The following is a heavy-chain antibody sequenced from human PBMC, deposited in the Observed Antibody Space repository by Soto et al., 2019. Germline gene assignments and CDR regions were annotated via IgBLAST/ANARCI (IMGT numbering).Heavy chain of an antibody. D-gene: IGHD3-10*01. CDR3: ARGIFGSGTANDS. CDR1: GFTFTGSW. J-gene: IGHJ4*02. Sequence: EVQLVESGGGLVQPGGSLRLSCAASGFTFTGSWMHWVRQAPGKGLVWVSRINGDGSGTSYADFVKGRFIISRDDAKNTLFLQMNGLRAEDTAVYYCARGIFGSGTANDSWGQGTLVTVSS. CDR2: INGDGSGT. V-gene: IGHV3-74*01.